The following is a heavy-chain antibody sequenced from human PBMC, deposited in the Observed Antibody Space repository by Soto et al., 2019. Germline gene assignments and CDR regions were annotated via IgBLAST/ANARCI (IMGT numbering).Heavy chain of an antibody. CDR1: GFILNSYS. CDR3: ARGDYGDGFDP. D-gene: IGHD4-17*01. V-gene: IGHV3-48*02. Sequence: EVQLVESGGGLVQPGGSLRLSCVASGFILNSYSMNWVRQAPGKGLEWVSYISSSSSTIYYADSVKGRFSISRDNAKNSLFLQMNSLRDDDTAVYYCARGDYGDGFDPWGQGTLVTVSS. CDR2: ISSSSSTI. J-gene: IGHJ5*02.